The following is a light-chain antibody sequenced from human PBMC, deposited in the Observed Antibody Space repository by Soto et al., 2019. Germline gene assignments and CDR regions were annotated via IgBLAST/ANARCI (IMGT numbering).Light chain of an antibody. Sequence: QSALTQPASGSGSPGQSITISCTGTSSDVGSYNLVSWYQQRPGKAPKLMIYEVSKRPSAVSNRFSGSKSGNTASLTISGLQAEDEADYSCCSYAGSSTWVFGGGTTLTVL. V-gene: IGLV2-23*02. CDR1: SSDVGSYNL. J-gene: IGLJ3*02. CDR2: EVS. CDR3: CSYAGSSTWV.